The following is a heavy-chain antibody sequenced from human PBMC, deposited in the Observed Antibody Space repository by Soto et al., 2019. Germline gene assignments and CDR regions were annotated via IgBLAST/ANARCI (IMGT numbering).Heavy chain of an antibody. CDR1: GGTFSSYT. CDR3: ARGYCSGGSCYSFYAFDI. V-gene: IGHV1-69*13. Sequence: GASVKVSCKASGGTFSSYTISWVRQAPGQGLEWMGGIIPIFGTANYAQKFQGRVTITADESTSTAYMELSSLRSEDTAVYYCARGYCSGGSCYSFYAFDIWGQGTMVTVSS. CDR2: IIPIFGTA. D-gene: IGHD2-15*01. J-gene: IGHJ3*02.